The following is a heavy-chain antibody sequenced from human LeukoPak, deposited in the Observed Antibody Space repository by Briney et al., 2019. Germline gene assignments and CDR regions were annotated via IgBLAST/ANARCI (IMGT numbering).Heavy chain of an antibody. Sequence: GESLKISCKASGYSFTSYWIGWVRQMPGKGLEWMGIVYPDDSDTRYSPSFEGQVTISADKSITTAYLQWSSLKASDTAIYYCARGGEGEAYFYYYLDVWGKGTPVTVSS. D-gene: IGHD3-10*01. CDR2: VYPDDSDT. CDR3: ARGGEGEAYFYYYLDV. J-gene: IGHJ6*03. V-gene: IGHV5-51*01. CDR1: GYSFTSYW.